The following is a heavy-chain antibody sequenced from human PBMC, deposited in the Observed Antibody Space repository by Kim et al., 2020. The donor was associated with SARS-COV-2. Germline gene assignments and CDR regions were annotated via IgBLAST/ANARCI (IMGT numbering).Heavy chain of an antibody. CDR3: ARGGEAWRYSSSWYVAPPRNYFDH. Sequence: SETLSLTCTVSGGSINNYYWSWIRQPPGKGLEWIGYIYYSGSTNYNPSLKSRVTISIDTSKNQFSLKLRSVTAADTAVYYCARGGEAWRYSSSWYVAPPRNYFDHWGQGTLVTVSS. D-gene: IGHD6-13*01. V-gene: IGHV4-59*01. J-gene: IGHJ4*02. CDR2: IYYSGST. CDR1: GGSINNYY.